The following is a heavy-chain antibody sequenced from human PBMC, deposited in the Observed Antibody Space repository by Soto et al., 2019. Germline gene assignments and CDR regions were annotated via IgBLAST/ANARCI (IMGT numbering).Heavy chain of an antibody. J-gene: IGHJ6*04. D-gene: IGHD1-20*01. Sequence: SGPTLVNPTETLTLTCTFSGFSLTSPGMCVSWIRQPPGKALEWLALIERDDDDKYYSTPLKTRLTISKDTRKNQVVLTMANMDPADTGTYYCARSIRGPRRFNGREVWGKWTTVTGSS. CDR3: ARSIRGPRRFNGREV. V-gene: IGHV2-70*13. CDR1: GFSLTSPGMC. CDR2: IERDDDDK.